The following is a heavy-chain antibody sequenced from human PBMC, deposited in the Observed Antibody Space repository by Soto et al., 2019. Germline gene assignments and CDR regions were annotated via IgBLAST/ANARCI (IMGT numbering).Heavy chain of an antibody. CDR2: IKNRVDGGTT. D-gene: IGHD4-17*01. CDR1: GITFTNAW. Sequence: EVQLVESGGDLVRPGGCLRLSCAASGITFTNAWMSWVRQVPGKGLEWVGRIKNRVDGGTTDYAAPVRGRFTISRDDSRNTLFLQMNNLEPEETAIYYCTTDPGDYEDFWGQGTLVTVSS. J-gene: IGHJ4*02. CDR3: TTDPGDYEDF. V-gene: IGHV3-15*01.